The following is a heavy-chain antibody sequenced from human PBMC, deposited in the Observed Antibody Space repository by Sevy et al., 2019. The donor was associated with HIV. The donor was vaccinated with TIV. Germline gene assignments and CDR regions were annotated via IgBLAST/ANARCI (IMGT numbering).Heavy chain of an antibody. D-gene: IGHD2-15*01. Sequence: GGSLRLSCAASGFAFNTFGMHWVRRAPGKGLEWVAFISFDENIEYYADSVKGRFTISRDNSKNMLYLQMNSLRAEDTAMYYCARDRYCSTSRCSNWIDPWGQGTLVTVSP. CDR2: ISFDENIE. CDR3: ARDRYCSTSRCSNWIDP. J-gene: IGHJ5*02. CDR1: GFAFNTFG. V-gene: IGHV3-33*01.